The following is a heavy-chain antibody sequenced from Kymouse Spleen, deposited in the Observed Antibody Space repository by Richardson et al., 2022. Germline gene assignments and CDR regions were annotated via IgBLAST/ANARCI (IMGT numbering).Heavy chain of an antibody. J-gene: IGHJ3*02. CDR1: GFTFDDYA. CDR2: ISWNSGSI. V-gene: IGHV3-9*01. CDR3: AKDLYSSSSDAFDI. Sequence: EVQLVESGGGLVQPGRSLRLSCAASGFTFDDYAMHWVRQAPGKGLEWVSGISWNSGSIGYADSVKGRFTISRDNAKNSLYLQMNSLRAEDTALYYCAKDLYSSSSDAFDIWGQGTMVTVSS. D-gene: IGHD6-6*01.